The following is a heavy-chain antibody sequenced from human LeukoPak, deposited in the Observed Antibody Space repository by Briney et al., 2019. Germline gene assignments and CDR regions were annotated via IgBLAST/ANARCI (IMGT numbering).Heavy chain of an antibody. V-gene: IGHV3-7*01. D-gene: IGHD6-19*01. CDR2: IKQDGSDK. J-gene: IGHJ4*02. CDR3: ARSTAISSGWYR. CDR1: GSTFSTYW. Sequence: GGSLRLSCAASGSTFSTYWTSGVRQAPGKGLEWVATIKQDGSDKYYVDSVKGRFTISRDNAKNSLYLQMNSLRAEDTAVYFCARSTAISSGWYRWGQGTLVSVSS.